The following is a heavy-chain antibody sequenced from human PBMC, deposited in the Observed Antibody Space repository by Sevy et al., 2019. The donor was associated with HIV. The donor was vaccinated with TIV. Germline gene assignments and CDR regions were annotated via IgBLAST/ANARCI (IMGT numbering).Heavy chain of an antibody. D-gene: IGHD6-19*01. CDR3: AREVMWLAGARYYYYGMDV. CDR2: IYTSGST. J-gene: IGHJ6*02. V-gene: IGHV4-4*07. CDR1: GGSISSYY. Sequence: SETLSLTCTVSGGSISSYYWSWNRQPAGKGLEWIGRIYTSGSTNYNPSLKSRVTMSVDTSKNQFSLKLSSVTAADTAVYYCAREVMWLAGARYYYYGMDVWGQGTTVTVSS.